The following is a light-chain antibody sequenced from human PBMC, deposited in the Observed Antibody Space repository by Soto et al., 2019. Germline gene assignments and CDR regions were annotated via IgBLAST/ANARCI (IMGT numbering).Light chain of an antibody. V-gene: IGKV4-1*01. Sequence: DIVMTQSPDSVAVSLGERATINCKSSQSVLYSSSNNNYLAWYQQKPGQPPKLLIYWASTRESGVPDRFSGSGSGTDFTLTINSLQAEDVAVYYCQQYYSLPPAFGQGTKLEIK. CDR1: QSVLYSSSNNNY. J-gene: IGKJ2*01. CDR3: QQYYSLPPA. CDR2: WAS.